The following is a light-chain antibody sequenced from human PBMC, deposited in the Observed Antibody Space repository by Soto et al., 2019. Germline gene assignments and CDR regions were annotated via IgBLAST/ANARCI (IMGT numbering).Light chain of an antibody. CDR3: AAWDDSLSGSYV. CDR1: SSNIGSNY. Sequence: QPVLTQPPSASGTPGQRVTISCSGSSSNIGSNYVYWYQQLPGTAPKVLIYRNNQRPSGVPDRFSGSKSGTSASLAISGLRSEDEADYYCAAWDDSLSGSYVFGKGTKLTVL. V-gene: IGLV1-47*01. CDR2: RNN. J-gene: IGLJ1*01.